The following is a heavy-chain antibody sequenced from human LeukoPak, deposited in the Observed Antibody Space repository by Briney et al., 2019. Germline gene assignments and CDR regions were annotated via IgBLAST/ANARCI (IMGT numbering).Heavy chain of an antibody. CDR2: IYYSGST. CDR3: ARVSTIFGVVRYYYYYMDV. D-gene: IGHD3-3*01. J-gene: IGHJ6*03. CDR1: GGSISSYY. Sequence: SETLSLTCTVSGGSISSYYWSWIRQPPGKGLEWIGYIYYSGSTNYNPSLKSRVTIPVDTSKNQFSLKLSSVTAADTAVYYCARVSTIFGVVRYYYYYMDVWGKGTTVTVSS. V-gene: IGHV4-59*08.